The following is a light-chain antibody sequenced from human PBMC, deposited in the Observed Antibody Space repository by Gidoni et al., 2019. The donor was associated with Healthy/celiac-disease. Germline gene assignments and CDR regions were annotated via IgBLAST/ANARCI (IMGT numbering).Light chain of an antibody. CDR2: KAS. CDR3: QQYNSYWT. CDR1: HSISSW. J-gene: IGKJ1*01. V-gene: IGKV1-5*03. Sequence: DIQMTQSPSTLSASVGDRVTITCRASHSISSWLAWYQQKPFKAPKLLIYKASSLESGVPSRFSGSGSGTEFTLTISSLQPDDFATYYCQQYNSYWTFGQGTKVEIK.